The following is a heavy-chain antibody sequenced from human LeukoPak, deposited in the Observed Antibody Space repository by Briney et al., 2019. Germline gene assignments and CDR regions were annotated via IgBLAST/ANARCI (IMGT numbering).Heavy chain of an antibody. V-gene: IGHV4-34*01. J-gene: IGHJ4*02. CDR1: GVSFDDYY. D-gene: IGHD4-11*01. CDR3: TRMTRGHDY. CDR2: INHSGYT. Sequence: SETLSLTCAVSGVSFDDYYWSWVRQTPGKGLEWIGEINHSGYTNDNPSLKSRVTLSIDTSRKQFSLNLRSVTVSDAGIYYCTRMTRGHDYWGQGTQVTVSS.